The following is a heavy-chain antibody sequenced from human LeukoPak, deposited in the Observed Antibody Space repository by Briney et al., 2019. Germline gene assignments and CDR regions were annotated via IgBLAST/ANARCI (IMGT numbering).Heavy chain of an antibody. D-gene: IGHD6-19*01. CDR1: GFSVSNYY. CDR2: MYTGGGR. V-gene: IGHV3-66*01. Sequence: GGSLRLSCAASGFSVSNYYMSWVRQPPGKGLEWVSVMYTGGGRYYGDSVKGRFTISRDNAKNSLSLQMNSLRAEDTAVYYCASGSHWYLIEYWGQGTLVTVSS. J-gene: IGHJ4*02. CDR3: ASGSHWYLIEY.